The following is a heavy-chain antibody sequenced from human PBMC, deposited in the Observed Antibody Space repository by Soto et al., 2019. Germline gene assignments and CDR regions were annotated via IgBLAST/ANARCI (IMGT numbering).Heavy chain of an antibody. J-gene: IGHJ4*02. CDR1: GFTFSSYA. D-gene: IGHD3-22*01. V-gene: IGHV3-33*01. Sequence: QVQLVESGGGVVQPGRSLRLSCAASGFTFSSYAMHWVRQAPSKGLEWVAVIWYDGSNKYYAVSVKGRFTISRDNSKSTLDLQMNSLRVEDRAVYYCERDGDISGIGCDYWGQGTMVTVSS. CDR3: ERDGDISGIGCDY. CDR2: IWYDGSNK.